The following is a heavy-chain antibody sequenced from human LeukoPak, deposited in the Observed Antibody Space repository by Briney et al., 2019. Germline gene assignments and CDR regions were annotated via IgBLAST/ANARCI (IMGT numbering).Heavy chain of an antibody. CDR3: ARHRSGWLQSSFDY. D-gene: IGHD5-24*01. J-gene: IGHJ4*02. V-gene: IGHV4-39*01. CDR2: IYYSGSS. Sequence: SETLSLTCSVSSVSISSSSSYWGWLRQPPGKGLEWIGSIYYSGSSFDNPALKSRVTISVDTSKNQFSLKLGSVTAADTAVYYCARHRSGWLQSSFDYWGQGTLVTVSS. CDR1: SVSISSSSSY.